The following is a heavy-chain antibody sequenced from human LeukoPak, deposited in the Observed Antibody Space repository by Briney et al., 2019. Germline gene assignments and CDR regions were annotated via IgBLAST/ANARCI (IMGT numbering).Heavy chain of an antibody. V-gene: IGHV3-23*01. CDR1: GFTFSSHG. Sequence: GGTLRLSCAASGFTFSSHGMSWVRQAPGKGLEWVSGISPNGVITYYADSVKGRFTISRDNSKGTVYLQMNSLRPEDTAVYYCAKDDAWLQYGNWGRGTLVTVSS. CDR2: ISPNGVIT. D-gene: IGHD5-24*01. J-gene: IGHJ4*02. CDR3: AKDDAWLQYGN.